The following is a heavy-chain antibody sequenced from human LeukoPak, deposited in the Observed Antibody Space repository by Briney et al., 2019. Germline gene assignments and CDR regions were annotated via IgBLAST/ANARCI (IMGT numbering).Heavy chain of an antibody. J-gene: IGHJ3*02. Sequence: GGSLRLSCAASGFNFGSYGMHWVHQAPGKGLEWVAFIRYDGSNKYYADSVKGRFTISRDNSKNTLYPQMNSLRAEDTAVYYCAKDPSGSYSLYAFDIWGQGTMVTVSS. D-gene: IGHD3-10*01. CDR2: IRYDGSNK. CDR1: GFNFGSYG. V-gene: IGHV3-30*02. CDR3: AKDPSGSYSLYAFDI.